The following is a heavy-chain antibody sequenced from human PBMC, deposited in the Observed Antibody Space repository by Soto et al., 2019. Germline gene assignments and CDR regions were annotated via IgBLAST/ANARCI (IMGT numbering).Heavy chain of an antibody. V-gene: IGHV4-38-2*01. CDR1: GSSISSGYY. CDR2: IYHSGST. D-gene: IGHD3-22*01. Sequence: SETLSLTCAVSGSSISSGYYWGWIRQPPGKGLEWIGSIYHSGSTYYNPSLKSRVTTSVDTSKNQFSLKLSSVTAADTAVYYCARSSSGYYYVDYWGKGTLVT. CDR3: ARSSSGYYYVDY. J-gene: IGHJ4*02.